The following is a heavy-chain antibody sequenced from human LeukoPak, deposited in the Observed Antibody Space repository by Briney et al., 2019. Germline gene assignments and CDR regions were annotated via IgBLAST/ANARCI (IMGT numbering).Heavy chain of an antibody. D-gene: IGHD1-26*01. V-gene: IGHV3-30*18. CDR2: ISYDGSNK. CDR1: GFTFSSYG. CDR3: AKDAYSGSYDY. Sequence: GGSLRLSCAASGFTFSSYGMHWVRQAPGKGLEWVAVISYDGSNKYYADSVKGRFTISRDNSKNTLYLQMNSLRAEDTAVYYCAKDAYSGSYDYWGQGTLVTVSS. J-gene: IGHJ4*02.